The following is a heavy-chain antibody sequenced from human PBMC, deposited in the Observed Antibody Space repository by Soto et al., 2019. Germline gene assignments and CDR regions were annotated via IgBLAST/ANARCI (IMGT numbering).Heavy chain of an antibody. CDR1: GFTFSSYA. J-gene: IGHJ4*02. D-gene: IGHD6-13*01. Sequence: PGGSLRLACAASGFTFSSYAMHWVRQAPGKGLEWVAVISYDGSNKYYADSVKGRFTISRDNSKNTLYLQMNSLRAEDTAVYYCARVLGSSWYFYWGQGTLVTVS. CDR3: ARVLGSSWYFY. V-gene: IGHV3-30-3*01. CDR2: ISYDGSNK.